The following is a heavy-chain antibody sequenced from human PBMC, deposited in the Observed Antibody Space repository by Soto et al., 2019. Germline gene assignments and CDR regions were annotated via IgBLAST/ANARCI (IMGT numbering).Heavy chain of an antibody. J-gene: IGHJ6*02. CDR1: GGSVCSGGYY. Sequence: SETLSLTCTVSGGSVCSGGYYWSWIRQHPGKGLEWIGYIYYSGSTYYNPSLKSRVTISVDTSKNQFSLKLSSVTAADTAVYYCARDGDFEYGTDVCGQATTVTVSS. CDR2: IYYSGST. V-gene: IGHV4-31*03. CDR3: ARDGDFEYGTDV. D-gene: IGHD3-3*01.